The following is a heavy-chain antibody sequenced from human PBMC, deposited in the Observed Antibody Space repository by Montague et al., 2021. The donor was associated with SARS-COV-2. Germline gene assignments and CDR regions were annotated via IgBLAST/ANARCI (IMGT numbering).Heavy chain of an antibody. V-gene: IGHV4-59*07. Sequence: SDTLSLTCTVSGGSMSDYYWTWIWQPPGQGPEWMGFFSSSGDSNSSPSLRGRVTISLVMSRSQFYLQLSSVTAADTAFYFCACLTLLGYCSSASCSPALYGDYWGQGILVSVSS. J-gene: IGHJ4*02. CDR1: GGSMSDYY. CDR2: FSSSGDS. D-gene: IGHD2-15*01. CDR3: ACLTLLGYCSSASCSPALYGDY.